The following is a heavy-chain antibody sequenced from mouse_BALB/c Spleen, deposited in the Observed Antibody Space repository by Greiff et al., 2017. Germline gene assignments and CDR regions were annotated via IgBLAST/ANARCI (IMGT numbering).Heavy chain of an antibody. J-gene: IGHJ4*01. CDR3: TRPGLRLAMDY. D-gene: IGHD2-4*01. V-gene: IGHV6-6*02. CDR1: GFTFSNYW. CDR2: IRLKSNNYAT. Sequence: EVMLVESGGGLVQPGGSMKLSCVASGFTFSNYWMNWVRQSPEKGLEWVAEIRLKSNNYATHYAESVKGRFTISRDDSKSSVYLQMNNLRAEDTGIYYCTRPGLRLAMDYWGQGTSVTVSS.